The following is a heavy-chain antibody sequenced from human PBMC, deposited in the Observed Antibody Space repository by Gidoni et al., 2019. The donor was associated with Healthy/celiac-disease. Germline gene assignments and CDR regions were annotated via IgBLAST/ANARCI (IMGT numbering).Heavy chain of an antibody. V-gene: IGHV1-69*02. J-gene: IGHJ4*02. CDR3: ASPPGDGYNRGGY. Sequence: QVQLVQSGAAVKKPGSSVKVSCKASGGTFSSYTISWVRQAPGQGLEWRGRIIPILGIANYAQKFQGRVTITADKSTSTAYMELSSLRSEDTAVYYCASPPGDGYNRGGYWGQGTLVTVSS. CDR2: IIPILGIA. D-gene: IGHD5-12*01. CDR1: GGTFSSYT.